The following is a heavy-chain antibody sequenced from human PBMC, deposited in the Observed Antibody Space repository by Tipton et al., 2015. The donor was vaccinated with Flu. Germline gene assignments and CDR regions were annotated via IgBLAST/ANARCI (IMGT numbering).Heavy chain of an antibody. CDR2: IHRAGNT. J-gene: IGHJ4*02. CDR3: ATYRD. D-gene: IGHD2-15*01. V-gene: IGHV4-38-2*01. Sequence: TLSLTCSVSGDSINSRYYWGWIRQPPGKGLEWIGNIHRAGNTYYNPSLRSRVTISVDTSRNHFSLTMHSVTAADTAVYYCATYRDWGRGALVNVFS. CDR1: GDSINSRYY.